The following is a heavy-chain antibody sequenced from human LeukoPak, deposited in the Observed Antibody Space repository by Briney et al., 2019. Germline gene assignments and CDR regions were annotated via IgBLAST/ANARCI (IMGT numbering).Heavy chain of an antibody. J-gene: IGHJ6*03. Sequence: GGSLRLSCAASGFTFSSYSMNWVRQAPGKGLEWVSSISSSSSYIYYAVSAKGRFTISRDNAKNSLYLQMNSLRAEDTAVYYCAREAYCSGGSCYSDYYYYMDVWGKGTTVTVSS. V-gene: IGHV3-21*01. CDR3: AREAYCSGGSCYSDYYYYMDV. CDR2: ISSSSSYI. D-gene: IGHD2-15*01. CDR1: GFTFSSYS.